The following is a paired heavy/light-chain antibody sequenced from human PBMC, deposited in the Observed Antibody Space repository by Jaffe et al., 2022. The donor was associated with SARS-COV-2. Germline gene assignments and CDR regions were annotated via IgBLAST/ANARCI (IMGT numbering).Heavy chain of an antibody. CDR3: ARCRIAARRYFDY. CDR2: ISSSGSAI. Sequence: EVQLVESGGGLVQPGGSLRLSCAASGFTFSNYEMNWVRQAPGKGLEWVSYISSSGSAIYYADSVKGRFTISRDNAKNSLYLQMNSLRVEDTAVYYCARCRIAARRYFDYWGQGTLVTVSS. D-gene: IGHD6-6*01. J-gene: IGHJ4*02. V-gene: IGHV3-48*03. CDR1: GFTFSNYE.
Light chain of an antibody. J-gene: IGKJ3*01. CDR2: AAS. V-gene: IGKV1-12*01. CDR1: QDISSW. CDR3: QQANSFPFT. Sequence: DIQMTQSPSSVSASIGDRVTITCRASQDISSWLAWYQQKPGKAPKLLIFAASSLQGGVPSRFSGSGSGTDFTLTISSLQPEDFATYYCQQANSFPFTFGPGTKVDIK.